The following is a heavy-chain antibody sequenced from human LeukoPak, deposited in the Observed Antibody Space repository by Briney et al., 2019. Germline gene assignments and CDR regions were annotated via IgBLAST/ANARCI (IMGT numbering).Heavy chain of an antibody. Sequence: GGSLRLSCAASGFTFSNYTMNWVRQTPGKGLEWVSSISSGRGYIYYADSVKGRFTISRDNAKNSPYLQMNSLRAEDTAVYYCVEGSGSKYYWGQGTLVTVSS. D-gene: IGHD3-10*01. CDR2: ISSGRGYI. V-gene: IGHV3-21*04. J-gene: IGHJ4*02. CDR3: VEGSGSKYY. CDR1: GFTFSNYT.